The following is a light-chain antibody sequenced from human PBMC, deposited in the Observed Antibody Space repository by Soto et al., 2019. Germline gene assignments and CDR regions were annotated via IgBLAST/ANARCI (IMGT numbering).Light chain of an antibody. V-gene: IGKV3-20*01. CDR1: QSVGSNF. CDR2: GAS. CDR3: QLYGGSPMYT. Sequence: EIVLTQSPGTLSLSPGERATLSCRASQSVGSNFISWYQQKPGQAPRLIIYGASSRATGIPNRCSGSGSGTAFTLTISRLEPEDFAVYYCQLYGGSPMYTFVQGTNLET. J-gene: IGKJ2*01.